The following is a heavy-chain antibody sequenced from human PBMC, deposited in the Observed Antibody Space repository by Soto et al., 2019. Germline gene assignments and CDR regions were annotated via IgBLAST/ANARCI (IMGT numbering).Heavy chain of an antibody. V-gene: IGHV1-46*01. J-gene: IGHJ4*02. CDR3: ARDGTGEAVALGWLDY. Sequence: QVQLVQSGAEVKKPGASVKVSCKASGYTFTSYYMHWVRQAPGQGLEWMGIINPRGGSTSYAQKFQGRVTMTRDTSTSTVYMELSSLRSEDTAVYYCARDGTGEAVALGWLDYWGQGTMVTVSS. CDR2: INPRGGST. CDR1: GYTFTSYY. D-gene: IGHD6-19*01.